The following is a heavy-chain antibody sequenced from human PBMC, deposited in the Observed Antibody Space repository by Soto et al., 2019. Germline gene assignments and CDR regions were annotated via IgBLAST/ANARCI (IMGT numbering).Heavy chain of an antibody. CDR1: GFTFTSSA. V-gene: IGHV1-58*02. Sequence: GASVKVSCKASGFTFTSSARQWVRQARGQRLEWIGWIVVGSGNTNYAQKFQERVTITRDMSTSTAYMELSSLRSEDTAVYYCAADIRATVTTFDYWGQGTLVTVSS. D-gene: IGHD4-17*01. CDR3: AADIRATVTTFDY. J-gene: IGHJ4*02. CDR2: IVVGSGNT.